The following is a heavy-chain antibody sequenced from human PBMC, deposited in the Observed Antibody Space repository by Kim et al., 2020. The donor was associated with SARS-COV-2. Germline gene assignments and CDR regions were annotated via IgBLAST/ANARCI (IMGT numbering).Heavy chain of an antibody. CDR1: GFTFSSYG. J-gene: IGHJ6*01. CDR3: ANSHYDILTGPRSYYGMDV. Sequence: GGSLRLSCAASGFTFSSYGMHWVRQAPGKGLEWVAVISYDGSNKYYADSVKGRFTISRDNSKNTLYLQMNSLRAEDTAVYYCANSHYDILTGPRSYYGMDVWGQGTTVTVSS. D-gene: IGHD3-9*01. V-gene: IGHV3-30*18. CDR2: ISYDGSNK.